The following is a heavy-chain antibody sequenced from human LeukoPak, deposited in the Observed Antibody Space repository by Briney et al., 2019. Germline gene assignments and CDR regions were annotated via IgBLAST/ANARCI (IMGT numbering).Heavy chain of an antibody. Sequence: ASVKVSCKASGYTFTSYGISWVRQAPGQGLEWMGWISAYNGNTNYAQNLQGRVTMTTDTSTTTAYMELRSLRSDDTAVSYCARASKGGSYGNYGMDVWGQGTTVTVSS. J-gene: IGHJ6*02. V-gene: IGHV1-18*01. CDR1: GYTFTSYG. CDR3: ARASKGGSYGNYGMDV. CDR2: ISAYNGNT. D-gene: IGHD1-26*01.